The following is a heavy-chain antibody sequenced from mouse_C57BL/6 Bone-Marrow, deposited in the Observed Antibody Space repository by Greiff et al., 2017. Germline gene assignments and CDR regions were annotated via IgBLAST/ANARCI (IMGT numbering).Heavy chain of an antibody. CDR3: TITTVVAHWYFDV. J-gene: IGHJ1*03. V-gene: IGHV14-4*01. CDR2: MDPENGDT. D-gene: IGHD1-1*01. Sequence: VHVKQSGAELVRPGASVKLSCTASGFNIKDDYMHWVKQRPEQGMEWIGWMDPENGDTEYAAKFQGKATITADTSSNTAYLQLSSLTSEDTAVYYCTITTVVAHWYFDVWGTGTTVTVSS. CDR1: GFNIKDDY.